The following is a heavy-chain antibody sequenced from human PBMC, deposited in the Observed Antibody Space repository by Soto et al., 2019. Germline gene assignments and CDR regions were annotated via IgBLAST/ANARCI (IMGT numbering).Heavy chain of an antibody. CDR3: AKAMGPDRLARLDC. Sequence: EVQLVESGGGWVQPGRSLRLSCAVSGFTFDDYAMHWVRQAPGESLEWVSGISWNSGAIGYADSVKGRFTVLRDNAKSTLYLQMNSLRTEDTALYYCAKAMGPDRLARLDCWCQGTLVTVSS. J-gene: IGHJ4*02. CDR1: GFTFDDYA. V-gene: IGHV3-9*01. CDR2: ISWNSGAI.